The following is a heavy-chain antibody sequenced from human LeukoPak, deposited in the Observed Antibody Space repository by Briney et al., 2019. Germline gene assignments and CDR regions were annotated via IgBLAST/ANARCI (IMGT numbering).Heavy chain of an antibody. CDR3: ARLYLPATRFDY. D-gene: IGHD5-24*01. CDR1: GDSMSDYF. Sequence: SETLSLTRTVSGDSMSDYFWTWIRQPPGKGLEWIGYAADSGSTNYNPSLKSRVTISVDTSKNQFSLKLTSVTAADTAVYYCARLYLPATRFDYWGQGTLVTVSS. CDR2: AADSGST. J-gene: IGHJ4*02. V-gene: IGHV4-59*08.